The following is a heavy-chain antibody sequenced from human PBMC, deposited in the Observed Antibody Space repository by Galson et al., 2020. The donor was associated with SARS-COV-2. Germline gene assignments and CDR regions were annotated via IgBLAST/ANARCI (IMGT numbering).Heavy chain of an antibody. CDR3: ARVQNPQTFSSSWYFDY. CDR2: ISYSGNT. D-gene: IGHD6-13*01. V-gene: IGHV4-39*01. J-gene: IGHJ4*02. Sequence: SETLSLTCTVSGGSISSSSYFWGWIRQSPGTGLEWIGFISYSGNTYYSPSLKSRVTMSVDTSKNQFSLKLNSVTAAETAVYYCARVQNPQTFSSSWYFDYWSQGTLVTVSS. CDR1: GGSISSSSYF.